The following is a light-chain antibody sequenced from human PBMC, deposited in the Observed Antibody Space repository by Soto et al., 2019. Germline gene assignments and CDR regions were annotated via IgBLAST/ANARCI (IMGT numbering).Light chain of an antibody. CDR1: SSDVGGDNF. V-gene: IGLV2-11*01. Sequence: QSVLTQPRSVSGSPGQSVAISCTGTSSDVGGDNFVSWYQQHPGKAPKLMIYDVTKRPSGVPDRFSGSKSGNTASLTISGLHAEDEADYYCCSYAGSYTLVFGGGTKLTVL. CDR2: DVT. J-gene: IGLJ2*01. CDR3: CSYAGSYTLV.